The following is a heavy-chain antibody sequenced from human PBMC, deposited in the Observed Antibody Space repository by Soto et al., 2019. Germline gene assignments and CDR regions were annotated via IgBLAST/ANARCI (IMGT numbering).Heavy chain of an antibody. V-gene: IGHV4-31*03. CDR1: GGSISSAGYY. CDR2: IYYSGST. Sequence: SETLSLTCTVSGGSISSAGYYWSWIRQHPGQDLEWIGYIYYSGSTYYNPSLKSRVNISVDTSKNQFSLKLSSVTAADTAVYYCARVSPYFDYWGQGTQVTVSS. J-gene: IGHJ4*02. CDR3: ARVSPYFDY.